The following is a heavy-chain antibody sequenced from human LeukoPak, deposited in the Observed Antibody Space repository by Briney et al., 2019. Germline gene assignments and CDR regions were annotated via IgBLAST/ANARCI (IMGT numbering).Heavy chain of an antibody. Sequence: PGGSLRLSCAASGFTFSSYAMSWVRHTPGKGLEWGSAISGSGGSTYYADSVKGRFTISRDNSKNTLYLQMNSLRAEDTAVYYCAKGPEKVYSSSDYFDYWGQGTLVTVSS. D-gene: IGHD6-6*01. CDR3: AKGPEKVYSSSDYFDY. CDR1: GFTFSSYA. J-gene: IGHJ4*02. CDR2: ISGSGGST. V-gene: IGHV3-23*01.